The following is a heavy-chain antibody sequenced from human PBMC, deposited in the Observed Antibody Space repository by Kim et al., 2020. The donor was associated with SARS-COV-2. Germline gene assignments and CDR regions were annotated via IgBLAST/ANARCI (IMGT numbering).Heavy chain of an antibody. D-gene: IGHD6-13*01. Sequence: GGSLRLSCAASGFTFSSYWMSWVRQAPGKGLEWVANIKQDGSEKYYVDSVKGRFTISRDNAKNSLYLQMNSLRAEDTAVYYCAREGEGQLEYYYYGMDVWGQGTTVTVSS. CDR2: IKQDGSEK. V-gene: IGHV3-7*01. CDR1: GFTFSSYW. CDR3: AREGEGQLEYYYYGMDV. J-gene: IGHJ6*02.